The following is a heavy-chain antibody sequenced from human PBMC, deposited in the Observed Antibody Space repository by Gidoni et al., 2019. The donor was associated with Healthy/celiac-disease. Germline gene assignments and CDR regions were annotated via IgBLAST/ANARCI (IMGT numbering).Heavy chain of an antibody. Sequence: QVQLLQSGAEVKKPGSSVKVSCKASGGPFSSYAISWVRQAPGQGLEWMGGIIPIFGTANYAQKFQGRVTITADESTSTAYMELSSLRSEDTAVYYCASAPSGDVKKGGWFDPWGQGTLVTVSS. D-gene: IGHD3-16*01. CDR3: ASAPSGDVKKGGWFDP. CDR2: IIPIFGTA. V-gene: IGHV1-69*01. CDR1: GGPFSSYA. J-gene: IGHJ5*02.